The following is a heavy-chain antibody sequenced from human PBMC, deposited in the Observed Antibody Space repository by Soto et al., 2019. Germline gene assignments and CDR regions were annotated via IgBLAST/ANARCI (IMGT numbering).Heavy chain of an antibody. CDR1: GFIFSNYA. V-gene: IGHV3-23*01. Sequence: EVQALESGGGLVQPGGSLRLSCAASGFIFSNYAMMWVRQAPGKGLEWVSAMTAGGDVTRYADSVRGRLTMSRDNSRSTLYLQMNSLRAEDTAVYYCAKDPNGDYIGAFDFWGHGILVTVSS. CDR2: MTAGGDVT. D-gene: IGHD4-17*01. CDR3: AKDPNGDYIGAFDF. J-gene: IGHJ3*01.